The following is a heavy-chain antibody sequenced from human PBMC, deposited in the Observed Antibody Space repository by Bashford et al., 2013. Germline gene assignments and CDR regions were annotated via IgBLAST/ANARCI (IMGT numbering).Heavy chain of an antibody. D-gene: IGHD3-3*01. CDR2: THTFDGIT. J-gene: IGHJ6*02. Sequence: VASVKVSCKASGYTFTSHYIHWVRQAPGKGLEWMGVTHTFDGITISAQGFQGRLTMTSDTSTTTVYMELSSLRSEDTAVYYCASSVSITILPEEQYGMDVWGQGTTVTVSS. V-gene: IGHV1-46*01. CDR1: GYTFTSHY. CDR3: ASSVSITILPEEQYGMDV.